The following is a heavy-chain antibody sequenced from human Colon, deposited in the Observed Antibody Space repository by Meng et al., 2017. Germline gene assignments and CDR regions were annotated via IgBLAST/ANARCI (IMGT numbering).Heavy chain of an antibody. J-gene: IGHJ4*02. CDR3: ARDPLAVGPTDRGLDS. D-gene: IGHD1-26*01. V-gene: IGHV4-31*03. CDR1: RDSVTSNSYY. Sequence: QVQLQLSGPRLVTSSQTLFLTRTVSRDSVTSNSYYWTWIRQHPGTGLEWIGYIYSGGISHYNPSLKSRITISIDTSKNQFSLQLTSVTAADTAIYYCARDPLAVGPTDRGLDSWGQGTLVTVSS. CDR2: IYSGGIS.